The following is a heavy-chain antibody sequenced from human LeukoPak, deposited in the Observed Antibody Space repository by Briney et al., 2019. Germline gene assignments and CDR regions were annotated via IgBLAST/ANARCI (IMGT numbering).Heavy chain of an antibody. D-gene: IGHD3-22*01. J-gene: IGHJ4*02. V-gene: IGHV4-59*11. Sequence: SETLSLTCTVSGGSISSHYWSWIRQPPGKGLEWIGYIYYGGSTNYNPSLKSRVTISVDTSKNQFSLKLSSVTAADTAVYYCAREGYDSSGYYIDYWGQGTLVTVSS. CDR1: GGSISSHY. CDR3: AREGYDSSGYYIDY. CDR2: IYYGGST.